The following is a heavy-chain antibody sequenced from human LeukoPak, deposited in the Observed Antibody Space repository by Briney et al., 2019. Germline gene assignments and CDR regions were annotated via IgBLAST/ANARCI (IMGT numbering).Heavy chain of an antibody. CDR2: INPNSGGT. CDR3: ARARYSSSWYKLHSHFDY. D-gene: IGHD6-13*01. Sequence: ASVKVSCKASGYTFTGYYMHWVRQAPGQGLEWMGWINPNSGGTNYAQKFQGRVTMTRATSISTAYMELSRLRSDDTAVYYCARARYSSSWYKLHSHFDYWGQGTLVTVSS. V-gene: IGHV1-2*02. CDR1: GYTFTGYY. J-gene: IGHJ4*02.